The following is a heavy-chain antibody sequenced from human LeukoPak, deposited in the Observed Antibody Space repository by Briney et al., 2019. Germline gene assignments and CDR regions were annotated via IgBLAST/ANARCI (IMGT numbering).Heavy chain of an antibody. CDR3: ARERSDGKTTVKSVSYAFDI. V-gene: IGHV3-7*01. D-gene: IGHD4-11*01. J-gene: IGHJ3*02. CDR2: IKQDGSEK. Sequence: GGSLRLSCAASGFTSSSYWMSWVRQAPGKGLEWVANIKQDGSEKYYVDSVKGRFTISRDNAKNSLYLQMNSLRAEDTAVYYCARERSDGKTTVKSVSYAFDIWGQGTMVTVSS. CDR1: GFTSSSYW.